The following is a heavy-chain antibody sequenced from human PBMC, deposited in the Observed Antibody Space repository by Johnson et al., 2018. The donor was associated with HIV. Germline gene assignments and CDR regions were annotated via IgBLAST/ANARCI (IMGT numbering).Heavy chain of an antibody. Sequence: QMQLVESGGGVVQPGRSLRLSCAASGYTFSSYAMHWVRQAPGKGLEWVAVISYDANNKYYADSVKGRFTISRDNSKNTLYLQMNSLRAEDTAVYYCAKDWSRTVGATLGPGAFDIWGQGTMVTVSS. CDR1: GYTFSSYA. CDR3: AKDWSRTVGATLGPGAFDI. J-gene: IGHJ3*02. D-gene: IGHD1-26*01. V-gene: IGHV3-30-3*01. CDR2: ISYDANNK.